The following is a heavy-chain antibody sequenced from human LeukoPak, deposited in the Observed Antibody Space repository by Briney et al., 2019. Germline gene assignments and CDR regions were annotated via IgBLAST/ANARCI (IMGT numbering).Heavy chain of an antibody. CDR2: INPHSDGT. D-gene: IGHD3-22*01. CDR1: GFTFTGYY. Sequence: ASVKVSCETSGFTFTGYYMHWVRQAPGQGLEWMGWINPHSDGTNYAQKFQGRITLTRDTSITTAYMELRGLRYDGTAVYYCARADRSDWYFGYWGQGTLVTVSS. CDR3: ARADRSDWYFGY. J-gene: IGHJ4*02. V-gene: IGHV1-2*02.